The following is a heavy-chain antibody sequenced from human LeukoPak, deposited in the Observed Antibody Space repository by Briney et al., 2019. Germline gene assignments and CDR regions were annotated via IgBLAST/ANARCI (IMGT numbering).Heavy chain of an antibody. CDR3: ARDLGGHYHDSSGYQGSYFDY. J-gene: IGHJ4*02. CDR1: GYTFTIYG. Sequence: ASVKVSCKASGYTFTIYGISWVRQAPGQGLEWMGWISVYNGNTNYAQKLQGRVTMTTDTSTSTAYMELRSLRSDDTAVYYCARDLGGHYHDSSGYQGSYFDYWGQGTLVTVSS. CDR2: ISVYNGNT. V-gene: IGHV1-18*01. D-gene: IGHD3-22*01.